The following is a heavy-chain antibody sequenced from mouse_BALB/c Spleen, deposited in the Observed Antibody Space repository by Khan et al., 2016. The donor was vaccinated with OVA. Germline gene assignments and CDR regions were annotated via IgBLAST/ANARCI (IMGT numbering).Heavy chain of an antibody. CDR3: TRLAYYYDSEGFAY. CDR2: VSTGGSST. D-gene: IGHD1-1*01. Sequence: EVELVESGGDLVKPGGSLKLSCAASGFTFSTYGMSWVRQTPDKRLEWVATVSTGGSSTYYPDSVKGRFTISRNYAKNTLYLKMSGLKSDETAMFYGTRLAYYYDSEGFAYWGQGTLVTVSA. CDR1: GFTFSTYG. V-gene: IGHV5-6*01. J-gene: IGHJ3*01.